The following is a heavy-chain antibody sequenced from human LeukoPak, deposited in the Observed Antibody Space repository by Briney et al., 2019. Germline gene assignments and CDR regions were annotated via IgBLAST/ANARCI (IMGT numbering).Heavy chain of an antibody. CDR1: GYTFTSYG. CDR3: ARDRYCSSTSCYMLASSYFDY. J-gene: IGHJ4*02. V-gene: IGHV1-18*01. D-gene: IGHD2-2*02. CDR2: ISAYNGNT. Sequence: ASVKVSCKASGYTFTSYGISWVRQAPGQGLEWMGWISAYNGNTNYAQKLQGRVTMTTDTSTSTAYMELRSLRSDDTAVYYCARDRYCSSTSCYMLASSYFDYWGQGTLVTVSS.